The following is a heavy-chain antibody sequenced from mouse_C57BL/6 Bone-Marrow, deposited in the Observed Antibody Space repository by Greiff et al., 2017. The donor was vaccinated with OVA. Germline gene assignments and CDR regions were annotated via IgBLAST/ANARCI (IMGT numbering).Heavy chain of an antibody. CDR1: GYTFTSYW. CDR3: AREGLGYAMDY. V-gene: IGHV1-69*01. CDR2: IDPSDSYP. J-gene: IGHJ4*01. Sequence: QVQLKQPGAELVMPGASVKLSCKASGYTFTSYWMHWVKQRPGQGLEWIGEIDPSDSYPNYNQKFKGKSTLTVDKSSSTAYMQLSSLTSEDSAVYYCAREGLGYAMDYWGQGTSVTVSS. D-gene: IGHD2-10*02.